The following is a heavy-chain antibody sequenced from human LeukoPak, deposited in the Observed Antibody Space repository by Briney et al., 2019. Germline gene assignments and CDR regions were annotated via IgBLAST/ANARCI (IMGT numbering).Heavy chain of an antibody. CDR2: LSRDADKT. CDR3: AKEEVPNDY. Sequence: PGGFLRFSCAVSGFSLSINAMCLVRQAPGKRLEWVSGLSRDADKTYYADSVQGRFTISRDTSKNTLYLQMGTLRVEDTAIYYCAKEEVPNDYWGQGTLVTVSS. V-gene: IGHV3-23*01. J-gene: IGHJ4*02. D-gene: IGHD2-2*01. CDR1: GFSLSINA.